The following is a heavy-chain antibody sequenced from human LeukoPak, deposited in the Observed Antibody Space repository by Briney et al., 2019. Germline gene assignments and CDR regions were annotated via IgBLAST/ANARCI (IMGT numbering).Heavy chain of an antibody. CDR3: AAPSPNYYGSGSSHLGGYYYMDV. J-gene: IGHJ6*03. V-gene: IGHV1-69*05. CDR1: GGTFTSYA. CDR2: IVPIFGTA. D-gene: IGHD3-10*01. Sequence: EASVKVSCKASGGTFTSYAISWVRQAPGQGLEWMGGIVPIFGTANYAQKSQGRVTITTDESTSTAYMELSSLRSEDTAVYYCAAPSPNYYGSGSSHLGGYYYMDVWGKGTTVTVSS.